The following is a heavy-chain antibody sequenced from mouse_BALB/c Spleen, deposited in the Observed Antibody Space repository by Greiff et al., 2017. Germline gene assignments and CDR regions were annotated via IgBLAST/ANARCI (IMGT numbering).Heavy chain of an antibody. CDR1: GYTFTSYW. V-gene: IGHV1-5*01. Sequence: EVQLQQSGTVLARPGASVKMSCKASGYTFTSYWMHWVKQRPGQGLEWIGAIYPGNSDTSYNQKFKGKAKLTAVTSTSTAYMELSSLTNEDSAVYYCTRYGYPTPYAMDYWGQGTSVTVSS. CDR3: TRYGYPTPYAMDY. J-gene: IGHJ4*01. CDR2: IYPGNSDT. D-gene: IGHD2-2*01.